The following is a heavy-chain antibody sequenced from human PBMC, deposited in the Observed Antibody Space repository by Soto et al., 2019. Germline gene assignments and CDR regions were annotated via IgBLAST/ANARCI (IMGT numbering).Heavy chain of an antibody. V-gene: IGHV4-59*01. D-gene: IGHD1-26*01. Sequence: QVQLQESGPGLVKPSETLSLTCTVSGGSISSYYWSWIRQPPGKGLEWIGYIYYSGSTNYNPSLKSRVTISVDTSKNQFSLKLSSVTAADTAVYYCARVIHGAEWEPFDYWGQGTLVTVSS. J-gene: IGHJ4*02. CDR3: ARVIHGAEWEPFDY. CDR1: GGSISSYY. CDR2: IYYSGST.